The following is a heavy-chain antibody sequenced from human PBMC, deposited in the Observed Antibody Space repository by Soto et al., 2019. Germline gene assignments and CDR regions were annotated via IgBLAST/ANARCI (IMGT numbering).Heavy chain of an antibody. V-gene: IGHV3-30-3*01. D-gene: IGHD5-18*01. CDR3: ARGYSYGPNWERAALDI. CDR2: ISYHGSTE. CDR1: GFSFSIYA. J-gene: IGHJ3*02. Sequence: QVQLVESGGGVVKPGRSLRLSCAASGFSFSIYAMHWVRQAPGKGLEWVAVISYHGSTEYYGDSVKGRFTISRDNSKNTLYLQMYSLRPEDTAIYYCARGYSYGPNWERAALDIWGQGAMVTVSS.